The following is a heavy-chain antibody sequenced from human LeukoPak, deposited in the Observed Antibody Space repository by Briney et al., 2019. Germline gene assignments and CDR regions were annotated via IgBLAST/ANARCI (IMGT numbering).Heavy chain of an antibody. D-gene: IGHD3-16*01. V-gene: IGHV1-8*01. CDR1: GYTFTTYD. CDR2: VNHNSGKT. CDR3: ARELRSVSY. J-gene: IGHJ4*02. Sequence: SVNVSCTASGYTFTTYDINWVRQAAGQGLEWMRDVNHNSGKTEYAQKLQGRLTVTSYNSKNTAYIQLSNRRSEETAVYYCARELRSVSYWGQGTLVTVSS.